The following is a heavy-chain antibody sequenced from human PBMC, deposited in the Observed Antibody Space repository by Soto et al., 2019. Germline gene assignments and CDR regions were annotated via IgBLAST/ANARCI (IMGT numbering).Heavy chain of an antibody. CDR3: ARDVGRYYDSSGYDAFDI. V-gene: IGHV4-30-4*01. Sequence: PSETLSLTCTVSGGSISSGDYYWSWIRQPPGKGLEWIGYIYYSGSTYYNPSLKSRVTISVDTSKNQFSLKLSSVTAADTAVYYCARDVGRYYDSSGYDAFDIWGQGTMLTVSS. CDR1: GGSISSGDYY. CDR2: IYYSGST. D-gene: IGHD3-22*01. J-gene: IGHJ3*02.